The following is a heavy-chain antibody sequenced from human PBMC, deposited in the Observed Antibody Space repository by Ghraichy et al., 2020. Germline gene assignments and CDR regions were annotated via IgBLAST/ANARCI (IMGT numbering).Heavy chain of an antibody. Sequence: GGSLRLSCAASGFTFSTYWMSWVRQAPGKGLEWVANIKQDGSEKYYVDSVKGRFTMSRDNTKNSLYLQMNSLRVEDTAVYYCARVTYYDFWSGHPAYGMDVWGQGTTVTVSS. CDR2: IKQDGSEK. D-gene: IGHD3-3*01. J-gene: IGHJ6*02. V-gene: IGHV3-7*01. CDR3: ARVTYYDFWSGHPAYGMDV. CDR1: GFTFSTYW.